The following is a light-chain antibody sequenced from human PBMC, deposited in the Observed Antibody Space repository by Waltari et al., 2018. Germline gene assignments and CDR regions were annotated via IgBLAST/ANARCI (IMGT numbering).Light chain of an antibody. V-gene: IGLV2-8*01. Sequence: QSALTQPPSASGSPGQPVTLSCTGTTNDIGSYDYVSWYQHHPGKAPKLIIYEVSNRPSGVSKRFSGSKSGSTASLTVSALQVEDEAIYYCSSYVASRIVFGGGTRLTVL. CDR2: EVS. CDR1: TNDIGSYDY. J-gene: IGLJ2*01. CDR3: SSYVASRIV.